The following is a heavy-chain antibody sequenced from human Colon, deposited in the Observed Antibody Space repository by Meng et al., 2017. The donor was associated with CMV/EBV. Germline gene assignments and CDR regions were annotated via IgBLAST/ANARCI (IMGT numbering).Heavy chain of an antibody. Sequence: GGSLRLSCAASGFTFSSYWMSWVRQAPGKGLEWVANIKQDGSEKYYVDSVKGRFTISRDNAKNSLYLQMNSLRAEDTAVYYCASSGGDYGLDYYYGMDVWGQGTTVTVSS. CDR2: IKQDGSEK. V-gene: IGHV3-7*01. CDR1: GFTFSSYW. CDR3: ASSGGDYGLDYYYGMDV. J-gene: IGHJ6*02. D-gene: IGHD4-17*01.